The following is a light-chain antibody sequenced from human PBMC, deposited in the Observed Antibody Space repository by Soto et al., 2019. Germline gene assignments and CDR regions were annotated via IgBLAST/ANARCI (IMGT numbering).Light chain of an antibody. Sequence: QSVLTQPPSASGSRGQSVTISFTGTSSDVGGYNYVSWYQQHPGKAPKLMIYEVTKRPSGVPDRFSGSKSGNTASLTVSGLQADDEADYYCSSYAGSNKSVFGTGTKVTVL. J-gene: IGLJ1*01. V-gene: IGLV2-8*01. CDR1: SSDVGGYNY. CDR2: EVT. CDR3: SSYAGSNKSV.